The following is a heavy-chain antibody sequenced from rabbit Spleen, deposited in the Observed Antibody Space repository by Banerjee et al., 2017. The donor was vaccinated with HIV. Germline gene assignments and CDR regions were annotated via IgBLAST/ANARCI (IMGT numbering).Heavy chain of an antibody. CDR2: IYSSSGIT. J-gene: IGHJ6*01. Sequence: QEQLVESGGGLVKPGASLTLTCKASGFSFSNKAVMCWVRPAPGKGLEWIACIYSSSGITWYASWAKGRFTISKTSSTMVTLQMTSLTAADTATYFCARDTSSSFSSYGMDLWGPGTLVTVS. D-gene: IGHD1-1*01. CDR3: ARDTSSSFSSYGMDL. V-gene: IGHV1S45*01. CDR1: GFSFSNKAV.